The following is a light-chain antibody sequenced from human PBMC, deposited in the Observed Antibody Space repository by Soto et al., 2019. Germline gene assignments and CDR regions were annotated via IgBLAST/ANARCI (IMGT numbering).Light chain of an antibody. CDR2: DAS. CDR3: QQRSSWPRT. J-gene: IGKJ1*01. CDR1: QSVSSF. V-gene: IGKV3-11*01. Sequence: EIVLTQSPATLSLSPGERATLSCRASQSVSSFLAWYQQKPGQAPRLRIYDASNRATGIPARFSGSGSGTDFTLTISRLEPEDFALYYCQQRSSWPRTFGQGTKVDIK.